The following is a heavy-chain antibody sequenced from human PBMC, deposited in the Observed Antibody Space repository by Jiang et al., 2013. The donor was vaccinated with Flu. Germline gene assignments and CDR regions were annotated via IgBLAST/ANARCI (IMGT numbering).Heavy chain of an antibody. CDR3: ARPGGQNWFDP. J-gene: IGHJ5*02. V-gene: IGHV5-10-1*01. CDR2: T. D-gene: IGHD3-16*01. Sequence: TNYSPSFQGHVTISGDKSISTAYLQWSSLKASDTAMYYCARPGGQNWFDPWGQGTLVTVSS.